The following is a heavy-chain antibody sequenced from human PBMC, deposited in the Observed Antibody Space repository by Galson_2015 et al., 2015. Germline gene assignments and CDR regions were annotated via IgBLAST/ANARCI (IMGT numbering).Heavy chain of an antibody. Sequence: SVKVSCKASGYTFTSYAMNWVRQAPGQGLEWMGWINTNTGNPTYAQGFTGRFVFSLDTSVSTAYLQISSLKAEDTAVYYCARELTAVAVYGMDVWGQGTTVTVSS. J-gene: IGHJ6*02. CDR3: ARELTAVAVYGMDV. D-gene: IGHD6-19*01. CDR2: INTNTGNP. CDR1: GYTFTSYA. V-gene: IGHV7-4-1*02.